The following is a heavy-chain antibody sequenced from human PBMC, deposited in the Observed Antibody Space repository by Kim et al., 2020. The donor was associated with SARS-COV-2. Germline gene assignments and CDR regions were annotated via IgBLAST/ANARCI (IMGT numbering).Heavy chain of an antibody. CDR1: GYTFTSYY. CDR2: INPSGGST. Sequence: ASVKVSCKASGYTFTSYYMHWVRQAPGQGLEWMGIINPSGGSTSYAQKFQGRVTMTRDTSTSTVYMELSSLRSEDTAVYYCARDRSGHDLDQRSLVFDYWGQGTLVTVSS. D-gene: IGHD2-15*01. J-gene: IGHJ4*02. CDR3: ARDRSGHDLDQRSLVFDY. V-gene: IGHV1-46*01.